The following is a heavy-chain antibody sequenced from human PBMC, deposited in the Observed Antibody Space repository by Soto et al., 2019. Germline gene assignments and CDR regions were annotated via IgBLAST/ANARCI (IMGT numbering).Heavy chain of an antibody. CDR3: ARHTRNQFDP. CDR2: IYYSERTSYNSGST. Sequence: ETLSLTCTVSGDSMTSSSYYWGWIRQPPGKGLEWIGSIYYSERTSYNSGSTYYSPSLKSRVTISGDTSKSQFSLKLSSVTAADTAVYYCARHTRNQFDPWGQGTLVTVSS. J-gene: IGHJ5*02. CDR1: GDSMTSSSYY. V-gene: IGHV4-39*01.